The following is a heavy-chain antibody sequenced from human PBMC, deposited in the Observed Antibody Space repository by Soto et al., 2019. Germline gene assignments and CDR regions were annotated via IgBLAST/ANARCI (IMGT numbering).Heavy chain of an antibody. CDR2: FDPEDGET. CDR1: GYTLTELS. CDR3: ATDLFRGYCSGGSCYSPYYYGMDV. V-gene: IGHV1-24*01. Sequence: ASVKVSCKVSGYTLTELSMHWVRQAPGKGLEWMGGFDPEDGETIYAQKFQGRVTMTEDTSTDTAYMELSSLRSEDTAVYYCATDLFRGYCSGGSCYSPYYYGMDVWGQGTTVTVYS. J-gene: IGHJ6*02. D-gene: IGHD2-15*01.